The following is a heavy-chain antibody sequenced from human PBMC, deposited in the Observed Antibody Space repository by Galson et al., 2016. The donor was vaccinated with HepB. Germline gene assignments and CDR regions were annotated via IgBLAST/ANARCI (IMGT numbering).Heavy chain of an antibody. D-gene: IGHD3-10*01. J-gene: IGHJ6*02. CDR2: ISGYNGNT. Sequence: QSGAEVTKPGASVKVSCRASGYTFTSYGITWVRQAPGQGLEWMGWISGYNGNTYYALKFQGRVTMTTDTSTTTAYMEMRSLRSDDTAVYYCARGGGAGSGSVSFPYYYYGLDVWGQGTTVTVSS. V-gene: IGHV1-18*01. CDR3: ARGGGAGSGSVSFPYYYYGLDV. CDR1: GYTFTSYG.